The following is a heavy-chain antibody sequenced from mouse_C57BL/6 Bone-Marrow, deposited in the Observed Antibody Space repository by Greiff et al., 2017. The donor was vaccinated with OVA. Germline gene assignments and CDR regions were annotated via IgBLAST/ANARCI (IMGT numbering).Heavy chain of an antibody. CDR3: ERHRRLRGAMDY. Sequence: EVMLVESGGDLVKPGGSLKLSCAASGFTFSSYGMSWVRQTPDKRLEWVATISSGGSYTYYPDSVKGRFTISRDNAKNTLYLQMSSLKSEDTAMYYCERHRRLRGAMDYWGQGTSVTVSS. CDR1: GFTFSSYG. D-gene: IGHD2-4*01. J-gene: IGHJ4*01. V-gene: IGHV5-6*01. CDR2: ISSGGSYT.